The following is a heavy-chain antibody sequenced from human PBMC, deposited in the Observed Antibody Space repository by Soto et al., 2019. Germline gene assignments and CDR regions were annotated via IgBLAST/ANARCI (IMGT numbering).Heavy chain of an antibody. Sequence: GXAVKVSFKASGYPFTGYYMHWVRQAPGQGLEWMGWINPNSGGTNYAQKFQGRVTMTRDTSISTAYMELSRLRSDDTAVYYCAPGVASSGYYPADYCGQRTLVTVSS. CDR2: INPNSGGT. J-gene: IGHJ4*02. CDR3: APGVASSGYYPADY. V-gene: IGHV1-2*02. D-gene: IGHD3-22*01. CDR1: GYPFTGYY.